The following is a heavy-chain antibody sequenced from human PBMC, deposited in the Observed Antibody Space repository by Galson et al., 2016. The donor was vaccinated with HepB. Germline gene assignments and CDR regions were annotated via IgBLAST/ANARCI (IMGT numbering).Heavy chain of an antibody. V-gene: IGHV3-33*08. Sequence: SLRLSCAASGFTFNNYALHWVRQAPGKGLEWVSLIWSGGYNEWYADSVKGRFTISRDNSKNTLYLEMDGLRAEDTAVYYCARDRGVESGGSWYSTYFDYWGQGTLVTVSS. D-gene: IGHD2-15*01. J-gene: IGHJ4*02. CDR2: IWSGGYNE. CDR3: ARDRGVESGGSWYSTYFDY. CDR1: GFTFNNYA.